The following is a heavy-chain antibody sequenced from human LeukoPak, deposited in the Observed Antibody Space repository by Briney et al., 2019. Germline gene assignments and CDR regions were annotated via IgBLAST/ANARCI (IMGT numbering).Heavy chain of an antibody. Sequence: SETLSLTCSVSGASITGYYWSWIRQPPGKGLEWIGYIYNSESTTYNPSLKSRVTISVDTSKNQFSLNLRSVTAADTAVYYCARESGGSCYFDFWGQGTLVAVSS. CDR3: ARESGGSCYFDF. CDR1: GASITGYY. V-gene: IGHV4-59*01. CDR2: IYNSEST. D-gene: IGHD2-15*01. J-gene: IGHJ4*02.